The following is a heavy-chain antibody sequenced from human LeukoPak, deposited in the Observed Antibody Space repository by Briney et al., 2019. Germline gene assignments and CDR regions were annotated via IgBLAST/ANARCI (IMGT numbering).Heavy chain of an antibody. V-gene: IGHV3-33*03. D-gene: IGHD4-17*01. Sequence: GGSLRLSCAASGYTFSSHGMHWVRQAPGKGLEWVALIWYDGSKKYYADSVKGRFTISRDNSKNTAYLQMNSLRAKDTAVYYCARWYGDYGAFDIWGQGTMVTVSS. CDR1: GYTFSSHG. CDR3: ARWYGDYGAFDI. J-gene: IGHJ3*02. CDR2: IWYDGSKK.